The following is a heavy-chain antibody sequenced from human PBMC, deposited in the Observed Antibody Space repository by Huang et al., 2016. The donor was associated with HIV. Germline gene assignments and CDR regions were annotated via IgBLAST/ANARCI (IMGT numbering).Heavy chain of an antibody. Sequence: QVHLVQSGAEVKKPGASVKVSCKASGYTFTNYDINWVRQAPGRGLEWMGWMNPNTGNTGFAKSFQGRVTMTRKTSITTAYMERTSLTSEDTAVYYCARSAYGDLDYWGLGTLVIVSS. J-gene: IGHJ4*02. D-gene: IGHD4-17*01. CDR2: MNPNTGNT. V-gene: IGHV1-8*02. CDR1: GYTFTNYD. CDR3: ARSAYGDLDY.